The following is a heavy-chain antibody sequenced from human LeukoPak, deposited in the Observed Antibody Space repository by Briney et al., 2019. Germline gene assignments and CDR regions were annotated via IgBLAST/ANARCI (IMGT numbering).Heavy chain of an antibody. Sequence: GGSLRLSCAASGFTFSSYSMNWVRQAPGKGLEWVSSISSSSSYIYYADSVKGRFTISRDNAKNSLYLQMNSLRAEDTALYHCARESSGGSQDYWGQGTLVTVSS. CDR3: ARESSGGSQDY. D-gene: IGHD3-16*01. CDR2: ISSSSSYI. V-gene: IGHV3-21*04. J-gene: IGHJ4*02. CDR1: GFTFSSYS.